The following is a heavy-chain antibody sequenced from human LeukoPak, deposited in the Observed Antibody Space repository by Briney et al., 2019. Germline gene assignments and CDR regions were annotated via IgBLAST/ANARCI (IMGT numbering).Heavy chain of an antibody. CDR3: ARVSDTPMYYFDY. J-gene: IGHJ4*02. Sequence: PSETLSLTCTVSGGSISSYYWSWIRQPPGKGLEWIGYIYYSGSTSYNPSLKSRVTISVDTSKNQFSLRLSSVTAADTAVYYCARVSDTPMYYFDYWGQGTLVTVSS. CDR2: IYYSGST. V-gene: IGHV4-59*12. D-gene: IGHD5-18*01. CDR1: GGSISSYY.